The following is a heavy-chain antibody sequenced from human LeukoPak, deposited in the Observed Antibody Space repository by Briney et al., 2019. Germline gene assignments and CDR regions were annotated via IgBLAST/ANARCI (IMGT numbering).Heavy chain of an antibody. CDR1: GFTFSSYW. D-gene: IGHD6-6*01. Sequence: GGSLRLSCAASGFTFSSYWMSWVRQGPGKGLEWVAVIWYDGSNKYYADSVKGRFTISRDNSKNTLYLQMNSLRAEDTAVYYCARGSSSVSTRFDPWGQGTLVTVSS. CDR2: IWYDGSNK. J-gene: IGHJ5*02. CDR3: ARGSSSVSTRFDP. V-gene: IGHV3-33*08.